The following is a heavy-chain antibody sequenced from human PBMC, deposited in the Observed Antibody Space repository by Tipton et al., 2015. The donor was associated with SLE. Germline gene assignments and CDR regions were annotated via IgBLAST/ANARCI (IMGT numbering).Heavy chain of an antibody. Sequence: TLSPTCTASGGSISGYYWSWIRQPAGKGLEWIGRVYSSGSTIYNPSIKSRITLSLDTSKNQFSLRVNSVTAADTAVYYCARGGGSYYDYWGQGTLVTVSS. V-gene: IGHV4-4*07. CDR2: VYSSGST. CDR1: GGSISGYY. CDR3: ARGGGSYYDY. D-gene: IGHD1-26*01. J-gene: IGHJ4*02.